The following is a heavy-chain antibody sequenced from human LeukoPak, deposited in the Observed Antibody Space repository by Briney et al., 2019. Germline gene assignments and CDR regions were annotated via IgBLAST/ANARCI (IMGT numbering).Heavy chain of an antibody. V-gene: IGHV4-34*01. Sequence: PSETLSLTCAVYRGSFSGYYWSWIRHPPGKGLEWIGEINHSGSTNYNPSLKSRVTISVDTSKNQFSLKLSSVTAADTAVYYCGRDLFTSSWYRWFDPWGQGTLVTVSS. CDR3: GRDLFTSSWYRWFDP. D-gene: IGHD6-13*01. J-gene: IGHJ5*02. CDR1: RGSFSGYY. CDR2: INHSGST.